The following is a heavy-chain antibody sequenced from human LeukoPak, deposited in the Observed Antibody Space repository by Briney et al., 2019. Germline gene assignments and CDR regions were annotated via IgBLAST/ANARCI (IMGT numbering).Heavy chain of an antibody. V-gene: IGHV3-11*06. CDR3: ARVYCSGGACNRYFFDF. CDR2: IGSSNVYT. J-gene: IGHJ4*02. CDR1: GFTFSDSY. Sequence: GGSLRLSCTASGFTFSDSYMSWIRQAPGKGLEWVSKIGSSNVYTNYADSVKGRFTISRDNADNSLFLQMDSLRAEDTAVYYCARVYCSGGACNRYFFDFWGQGTLVTVSS. D-gene: IGHD2-15*01.